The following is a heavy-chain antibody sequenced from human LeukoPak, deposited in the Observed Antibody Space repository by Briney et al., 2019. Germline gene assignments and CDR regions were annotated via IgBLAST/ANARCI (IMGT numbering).Heavy chain of an antibody. CDR2: INHSGST. CDR1: GGSFSGYY. CDR3: ARPTRIVVVPAATRRYYFDY. D-gene: IGHD2-2*01. J-gene: IGHJ4*02. Sequence: SETLSLTCAVYGGSFSGYYWSWIRQPPGKGLEWIGEINHSGSTNYNPSLQSRVTISVDTSKNQFSLKLNSVTAADTAVYYCARPTRIVVVPAATRRYYFDYWGQGTLVTVSS. V-gene: IGHV4-34*01.